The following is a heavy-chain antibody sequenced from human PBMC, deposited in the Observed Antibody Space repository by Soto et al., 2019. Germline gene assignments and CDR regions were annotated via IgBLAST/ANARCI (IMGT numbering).Heavy chain of an antibody. V-gene: IGHV3-23*01. CDR2: ISGSGGST. Sequence: QPGGSLRLSCAASGFTFSSYAMSWVRQAPGKGLEWVSAISGSGGSTYYADSVKGRFTISRDNSKNTLYLQMNSLRAEDTAVYYCAKDFPSIFGVVKPWFDPWGQGTLVTVSS. CDR1: GFTFSSYA. CDR3: AKDFPSIFGVVKPWFDP. J-gene: IGHJ5*02. D-gene: IGHD3-3*01.